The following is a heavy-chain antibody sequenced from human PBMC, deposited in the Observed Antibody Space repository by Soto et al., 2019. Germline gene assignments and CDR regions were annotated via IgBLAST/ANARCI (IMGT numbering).Heavy chain of an antibody. J-gene: IGHJ6*02. Sequence: QLQLQESGPGLVKPSETLSLTCTVSGGSISSSSYYWGWIRQPPGKGLEWIGSIYYSGSTYYNPSLKSRVTISVDTSKIQFSVKLSSVTAADTGVYYCATVTTQYYYYYGMDVWGQGTTVTVSS. CDR3: ATVTTQYYYYYGMDV. V-gene: IGHV4-39*01. CDR2: IYYSGST. D-gene: IGHD4-17*01. CDR1: GGSISSSSYY.